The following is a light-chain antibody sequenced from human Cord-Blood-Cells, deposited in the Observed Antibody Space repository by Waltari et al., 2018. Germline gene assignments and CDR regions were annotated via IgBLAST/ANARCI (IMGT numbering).Light chain of an antibody. CDR1: QSVLYSSNNKNY. J-gene: IGKJ4*01. V-gene: IGKV4-1*01. Sequence: DIVMTQSPDSLAVSLGERATINCKSSQSVLYSSNNKNYLAWYQQKPGPPPKLLIYWASTRESGVPDRFSGSGSGTDFTLTISSLQAEDVAVYYCQQYYSIFTFGGGTKVEIK. CDR3: QQYYSIFT. CDR2: WAS.